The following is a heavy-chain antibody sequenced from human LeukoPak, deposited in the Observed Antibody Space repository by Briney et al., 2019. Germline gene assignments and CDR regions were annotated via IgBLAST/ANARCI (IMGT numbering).Heavy chain of an antibody. CDR2: ISYDGINK. CDR1: GFTFRSCA. D-gene: IGHD3-22*01. J-gene: IGHJ4*02. CDR3: ARGSRYESGGYYYFDY. Sequence: GGSLRPSCAASGFTFRSCAMHWVRQAPGKGLEWVAVISYDGINKNNADSVKGRFTISRDNSKNTVYLQMNSLRAEDTAVYYCARGSRYESGGYYYFDYWGQGTLVTVSS. V-gene: IGHV3-30*04.